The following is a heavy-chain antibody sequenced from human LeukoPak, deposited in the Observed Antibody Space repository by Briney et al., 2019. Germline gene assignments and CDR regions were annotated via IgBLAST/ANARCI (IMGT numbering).Heavy chain of an antibody. CDR3: ARVRRYDAFDI. CDR1: GGSICSYY. CDR2: IYYSGST. J-gene: IGHJ3*02. Sequence: PSETLSLTCTVSGGSICSYYWSWVRPPPGKGLEWIGWIYYSGSTHYNTPLKSRVTISVDTSKNKFSLKMRSVTAADTAVYYCARVRRYDAFDIWGQGTMVTVSS. V-gene: IGHV4-59*01.